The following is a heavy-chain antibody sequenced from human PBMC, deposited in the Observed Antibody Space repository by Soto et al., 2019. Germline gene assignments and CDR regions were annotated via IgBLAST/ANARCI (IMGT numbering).Heavy chain of an antibody. Sequence: GASVKVSCKASGGTFSSYAISWVRQAPGQGLEWMGGIIPIFGTANYAQKFQGRVTITADESTSTAYMELSSLRSEDTAVYYCARDGDGYILDYWGQGTLITVSS. CDR2: IIPIFGTA. CDR1: GGTFSSYA. D-gene: IGHD5-12*01. CDR3: ARDGDGYILDY. V-gene: IGHV1-69*13. J-gene: IGHJ4*02.